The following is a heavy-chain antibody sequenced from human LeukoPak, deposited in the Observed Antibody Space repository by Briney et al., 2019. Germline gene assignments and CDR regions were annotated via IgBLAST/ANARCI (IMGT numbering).Heavy chain of an antibody. V-gene: IGHV3-43*01. Sequence: GGSLRLSCAASGFTFDDYTMHWVRQAPGKGLEWVSLISWDGGSTYYADSVKGRFTISRDNSKNSLYLQMNSLRTEDTALYYCAKDSSHGSGSYFHRYFDYWGQGTLVTVSS. CDR3: AKDSSHGSGSYFHRYFDY. CDR2: ISWDGGST. CDR1: GFTFDDYT. D-gene: IGHD3-10*01. J-gene: IGHJ4*02.